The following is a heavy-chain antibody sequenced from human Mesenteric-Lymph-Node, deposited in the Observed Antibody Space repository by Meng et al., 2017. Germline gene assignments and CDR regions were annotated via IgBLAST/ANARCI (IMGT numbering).Heavy chain of an antibody. D-gene: IGHD3-22*01. V-gene: IGHV1-46*01. J-gene: IGHJ4*02. Sequence: QVQLVQSGAEVTKPGASVRVSCKASGYTFTSYYIYWVRQAPGQGLEWMGIIDSGGGYTSYAQKFRGRVTMTRDTSTNTVYMELSSLRFEDTAVFYCARSLDTSGHAYFDYWGQGTLVTVSS. CDR1: GYTFTSYY. CDR2: IDSGGGYT. CDR3: ARSLDTSGHAYFDY.